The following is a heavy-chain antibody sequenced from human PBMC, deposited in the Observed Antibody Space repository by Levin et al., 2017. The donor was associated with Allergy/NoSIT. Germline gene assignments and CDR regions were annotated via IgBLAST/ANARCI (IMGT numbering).Heavy chain of an antibody. Sequence: AASVKVSCKASGYTFTSYGISWVRQAPGQGLEWMGWISAYNGNTNYAQKLQGRVTMTTDTSTSTAYMELRSLRSDDTAVYYCARGRIAGRGSSWTRWFDPWGQGTLVTVSS. CDR3: ARGRIAGRGSSWTRWFDP. J-gene: IGHJ5*02. CDR2: ISAYNGNT. D-gene: IGHD6-13*01. CDR1: GYTFTSYG. V-gene: IGHV1-18*01.